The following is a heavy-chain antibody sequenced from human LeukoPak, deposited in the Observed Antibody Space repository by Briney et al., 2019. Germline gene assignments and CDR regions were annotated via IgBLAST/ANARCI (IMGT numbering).Heavy chain of an antibody. Sequence: PGGSLRLSCAASGFIFSDYYMSWVRQAPGKGLEWVAVISYDGSNKYYADSVKGRFTISRDNSKNTLYLQMNSLRAEDTAVYYCARDDQILFDYWGQGTLVTVSS. CDR2: ISYDGSNK. CDR1: GFIFSDYY. D-gene: IGHD2-2*01. V-gene: IGHV3-30-3*01. J-gene: IGHJ4*02. CDR3: ARDDQILFDY.